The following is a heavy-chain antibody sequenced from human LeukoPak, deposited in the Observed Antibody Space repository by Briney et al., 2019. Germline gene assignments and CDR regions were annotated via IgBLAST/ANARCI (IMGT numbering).Heavy chain of an antibody. Sequence: PSETLSLTCSVSGGSMSSYYWSWIRQPPGKELEWIGYIYYSGSTNYNPSLKSRVTISVDTSKNQFSLNLSSVTAADTAVYYCARVGAKLTGVGWYLDLWGRGTLVTVSS. V-gene: IGHV4-59*01. CDR1: GGSMSSYY. J-gene: IGHJ2*01. CDR2: IYYSGST. D-gene: IGHD3-9*01. CDR3: ARVGAKLTGVGWYLDL.